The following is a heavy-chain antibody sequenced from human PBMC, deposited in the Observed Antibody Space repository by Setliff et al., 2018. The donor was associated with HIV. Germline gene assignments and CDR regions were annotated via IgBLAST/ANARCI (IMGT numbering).Heavy chain of an antibody. J-gene: IGHJ4*02. Sequence: SETLSLTCTVSGGSISSSSYYWGWIRQPPGKGLEWIGSIYYNGSTYYNPSLKSRVTISVDTSKNQFSLKLSSVTAADTAVYYCGRLDTFLNHFDYWGQGVPVTV. CDR3: GRLDTFLNHFDY. D-gene: IGHD3-3*02. V-gene: IGHV4-39*07. CDR2: IYYNGST. CDR1: GGSISSSSYY.